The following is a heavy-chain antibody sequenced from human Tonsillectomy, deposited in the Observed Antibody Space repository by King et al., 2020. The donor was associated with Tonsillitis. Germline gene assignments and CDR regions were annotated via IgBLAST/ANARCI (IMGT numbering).Heavy chain of an antibody. J-gene: IGHJ6*03. CDR1: GYTFTGYY. V-gene: IGHV1-2*02. Sequence: VQLVQSGAEVKKPGASVRVSCKASGYTFTGYYIHWLRQAPGQGLEWMGWTNADSGGTNYAQTLQGRVTMTRDTSISTAYMELSRLSSDDTAVYYCASSFSNDYGNLWYYFHYMDVWGKGTTVTVSS. D-gene: IGHD4-17*01. CDR2: TNADSGGT. CDR3: ASSFSNDYGNLWYYFHYMDV.